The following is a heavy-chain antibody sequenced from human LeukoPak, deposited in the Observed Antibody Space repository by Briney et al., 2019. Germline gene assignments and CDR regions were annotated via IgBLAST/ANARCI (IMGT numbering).Heavy chain of an antibody. CDR2: IHHSGST. CDR1: GYSISSGYY. V-gene: IGHV4-38-2*02. J-gene: IGHJ6*03. D-gene: IGHD3-3*01. Sequence: KPSETLSLTCTVSGYSISSGYYWGWIRQPPGKGLEWIGSIHHSGSTYYNPSLKSRVTISVDTSKNQFSLKLSSVTAADTAVYYCARAAGYYDSWSGYYMDVWGKGTTVTVSS. CDR3: ARAAGYYDSWSGYYMDV.